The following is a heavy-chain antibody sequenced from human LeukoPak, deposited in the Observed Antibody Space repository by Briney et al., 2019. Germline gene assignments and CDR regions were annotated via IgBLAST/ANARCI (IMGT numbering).Heavy chain of an antibody. Sequence: SDTLSLTCAVSRYSISSSNWRGWIRPPPGKGLGWIGYIYYSGVTYYNPSLKSRVTMSVDTSKNQFSRRLSSVTAVDTAVYYCVRKGGIGSYQFYFDYWGQGTLVTVSS. CDR3: VRKGGIGSYQFYFDY. CDR2: IYYSGVT. D-gene: IGHD2-15*01. J-gene: IGHJ4*02. CDR1: RYSISSSNW. V-gene: IGHV4-28*01.